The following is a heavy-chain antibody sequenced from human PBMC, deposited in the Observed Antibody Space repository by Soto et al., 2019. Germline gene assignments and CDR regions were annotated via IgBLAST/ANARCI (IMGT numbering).Heavy chain of an antibody. J-gene: IGHJ4*02. V-gene: IGHV2-5*02. Sequence: QITLKESGPTLVIPTQTLTLTCTFSGFSLNTRGVGVGWIRQPPGKALEWVALIHWDDEKRYSPSLRNTLTITKDTSTNQVVLIMTNMDPVDTATYYCAYRPVVLGSGWNFDFWGQGILVTVSS. D-gene: IGHD6-19*01. CDR2: IHWDDEK. CDR1: GFSLNTRGVG. CDR3: AYRPVVLGSGWNFDF.